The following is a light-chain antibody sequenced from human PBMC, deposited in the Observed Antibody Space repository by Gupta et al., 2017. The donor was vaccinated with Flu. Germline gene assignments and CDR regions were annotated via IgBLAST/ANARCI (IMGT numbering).Light chain of an antibody. V-gene: IGLV6-57*01. CDR3: QSSDGSSHWV. Sequence: LSQPPSVSESPGKTVVLYCTRDSGSIAASYVMWYQQRPGASPSTLIYDDKQRYSGVPDRFSGSIDTSSNSASLIISGLKTEDEADYYCQSSDGSSHWVFGGGTKLTVL. CDR2: DDK. J-gene: IGLJ3*02. CDR1: SGSIAASY.